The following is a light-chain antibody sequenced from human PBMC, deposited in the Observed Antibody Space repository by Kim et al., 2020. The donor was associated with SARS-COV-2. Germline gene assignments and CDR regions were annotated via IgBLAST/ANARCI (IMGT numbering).Light chain of an antibody. Sequence: VCPGQTASITSCGDKLGGKNDGGYQQKPGRYTGVVIKQESKRPSGVPDGLSGANKGKTATLTNSGSKATKEADDYCWAWESSTAAVFGGGTQLTVL. CDR1: KLGGKN. CDR2: QES. J-gene: IGLJ2*01. V-gene: IGLV3-1*01. CDR3: WAWESSTAAV.